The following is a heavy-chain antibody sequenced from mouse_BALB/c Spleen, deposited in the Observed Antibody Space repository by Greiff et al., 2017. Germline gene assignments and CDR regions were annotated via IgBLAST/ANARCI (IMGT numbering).Heavy chain of an antibody. CDR2: IDPANGNT. V-gene: IGHV14-3*02. CDR3: APYYYGSRVFAY. J-gene: IGHJ3*01. CDR1: GFNIKDTY. D-gene: IGHD1-1*01. Sequence: VQLQQSGAELVKPGASVKLSCTASGFNIKDTYMHWVKQRPEQGLEWIGRIDPANGNTKYDPKFQGKATITADTSSNTAYLQLSSLTSEDTAVYYCAPYYYGSRVFAYWGQGTLVTVSA.